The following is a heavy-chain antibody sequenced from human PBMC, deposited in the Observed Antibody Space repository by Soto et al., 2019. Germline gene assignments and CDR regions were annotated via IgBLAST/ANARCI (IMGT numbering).Heavy chain of an antibody. Sequence: ASVKVSCKASGYTFTSYYMHWVRQAPGQGLEWMGIINPSGGSTSYAQKFQGRVTMTRDTSTSTVYMELSSLRSEDTAVYYCARDFHTSFYSSSSENWVEPWGQGTLVTVSS. CDR1: GYTFTSYY. CDR2: INPSGGST. J-gene: IGHJ5*02. CDR3: ARDFHTSFYSSSSENWVEP. V-gene: IGHV1-46*01. D-gene: IGHD6-13*01.